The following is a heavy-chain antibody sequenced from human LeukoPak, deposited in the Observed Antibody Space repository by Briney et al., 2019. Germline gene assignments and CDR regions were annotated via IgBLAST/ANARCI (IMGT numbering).Heavy chain of an antibody. Sequence: PSETLSLTCTVSGGSIRGSSFYWGWIRQPPGGGLEFIGSIFYRGNTYYNPSLKSRVTISVDTSRNQFSLKLSSVTAADTAVYYCARWAVAGTRELDYWGQGTLVTVSS. J-gene: IGHJ4*02. CDR2: IFYRGNT. D-gene: IGHD6-19*01. V-gene: IGHV4-39*07. CDR3: ARWAVAGTRELDY. CDR1: GGSIRGSSFY.